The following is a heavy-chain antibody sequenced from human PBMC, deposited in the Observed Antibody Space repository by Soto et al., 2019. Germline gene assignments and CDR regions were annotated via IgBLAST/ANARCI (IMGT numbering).Heavy chain of an antibody. CDR1: GYTFTGYY. CDR3: ARWYSSSAPHLDY. V-gene: IGHV1-2*02. CDR2: INPNSGGT. Sequence: RASVKVSCKASGYTFTGYYMHWVRQVPGQGLEWMGWINPNSGGTNYAQKFQGRVTMTRDTSISTAYMELSRLRSDDTALYYCARWYSSSAPHLDYGGQGTLVPVSS. D-gene: IGHD6-6*01. J-gene: IGHJ4*02.